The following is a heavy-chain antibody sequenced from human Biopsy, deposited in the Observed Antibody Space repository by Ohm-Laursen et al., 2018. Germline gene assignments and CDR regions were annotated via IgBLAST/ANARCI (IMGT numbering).Heavy chain of an antibody. CDR1: GYTFTGYY. J-gene: IGHJ4*02. CDR2: IYPNNGDT. CDR3: TTGGSGFYYPFDS. D-gene: IGHD3-22*01. V-gene: IGHV1-2*02. Sequence: ASVKVSCKGVGYTFTGYYIHWVRQAPGQGLEWMGYIYPNNGDTKYAQNFKGRVTMTRDTSVSTAYMDLTGLTSDDTAVYYCTTGGSGFYYPFDSWGQGTLVTVSS.